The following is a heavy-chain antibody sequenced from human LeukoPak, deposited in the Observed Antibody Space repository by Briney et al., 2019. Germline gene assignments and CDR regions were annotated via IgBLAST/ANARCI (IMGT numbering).Heavy chain of an antibody. CDR1: GGSISSGSYY. CDR2: IYTSGST. Sequence: SETLSLTCTVSGGSISSGSYYWSWIRQPAGKGLEWIGRIYTSGSTNYNPSLKSRVTISVDTSKNQFSLKLSSVTAADTAVYYCASSYYYDSSGYYFVDYWGQGTLVTVSS. CDR3: ASSYYYDSSGYYFVDY. D-gene: IGHD3-22*01. V-gene: IGHV4-61*02. J-gene: IGHJ4*02.